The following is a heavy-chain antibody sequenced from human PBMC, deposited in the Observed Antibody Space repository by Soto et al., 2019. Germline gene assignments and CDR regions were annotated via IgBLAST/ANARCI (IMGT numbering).Heavy chain of an antibody. Sequence: PGGSLRLSCVASGFTFSNDGMVWVRQAPGKGLEWVTTISSDGRNEHYADSVKGRFTVSRDNSKNTLYLQMDSLRDEDTAVYYCARGATPYFDYWGQGTLVTVSS. CDR1: GFTFSNDG. V-gene: IGHV3-30*03. J-gene: IGHJ4*02. CDR3: ARGATPYFDY. CDR2: ISSDGRNE.